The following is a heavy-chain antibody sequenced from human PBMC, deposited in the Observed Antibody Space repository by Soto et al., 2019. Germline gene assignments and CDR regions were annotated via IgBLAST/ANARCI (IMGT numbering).Heavy chain of an antibody. D-gene: IGHD5-12*01. CDR2: ISYDGSNK. V-gene: IGHV3-30*18. Sequence: GGSLRLSCAASGFTFSSYGMHWVRQAPGKGLEWVAVISYDGSNKYYADSVKGRFTISRDNSKNTLYLQMTSLRAEDTAVYYCAKDFRSGYDGFDNWGRGTRVTVSS. CDR1: GFTFSSYG. CDR3: AKDFRSGYDGFDN. J-gene: IGHJ4*02.